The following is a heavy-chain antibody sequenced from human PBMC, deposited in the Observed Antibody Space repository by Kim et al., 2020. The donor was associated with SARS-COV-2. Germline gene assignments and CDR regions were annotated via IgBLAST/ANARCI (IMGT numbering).Heavy chain of an antibody. CDR3: ARGCGKESRGITIFGVVILDHDAFDI. J-gene: IGHJ3*02. CDR2: INPSGGST. CDR1: GYTFTSYY. V-gene: IGHV1-46*01. D-gene: IGHD3-3*01. Sequence: ASVKVSCKASGYTFTSYYMHWVRQAPGQGLEWMGIINPSGGSTSYAQKFQGRVTMTRDTSTSTVYMELSSLRSEDTAVYYCARGCGKESRGITIFGVVILDHDAFDIWGQGTMVTVSS.